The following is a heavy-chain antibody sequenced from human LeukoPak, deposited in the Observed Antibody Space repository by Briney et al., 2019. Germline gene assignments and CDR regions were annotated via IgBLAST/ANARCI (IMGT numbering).Heavy chain of an antibody. J-gene: IGHJ5*02. D-gene: IGHD6-13*01. Sequence: GGSLRLSCADSGFTFSSYSMNWVRQAPGKGLEWVSYISSSSSTIYYADSVKGRFTISRDNAKNSLYLQMNSLRAEDTAVYYCARGVAAVRWGFDPWGQGTLVTVSS. CDR2: ISSSSSTI. CDR1: GFTFSSYS. CDR3: ARGVAAVRWGFDP. V-gene: IGHV3-48*01.